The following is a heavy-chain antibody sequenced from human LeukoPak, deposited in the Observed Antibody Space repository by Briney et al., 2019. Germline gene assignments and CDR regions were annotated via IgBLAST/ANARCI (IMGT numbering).Heavy chain of an antibody. Sequence: GRSLRLSCAASGFTFSSYGMHWVRPAPGKGLEWVAVISYDGSNKYYADFVKGRFNIPRDNSKNTLYLQKNSPRSEDEAGDSCAEDLAVTTRWFDPWGQGTLVTVSS. J-gene: IGHJ5*02. CDR3: AEDLAVTTRWFDP. CDR1: GFTFSSYG. V-gene: IGHV3-30*18. D-gene: IGHD4-17*01. CDR2: ISYDGSNK.